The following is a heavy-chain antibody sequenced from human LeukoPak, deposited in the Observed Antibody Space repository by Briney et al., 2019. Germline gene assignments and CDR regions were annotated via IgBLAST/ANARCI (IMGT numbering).Heavy chain of an antibody. CDR2: IYYSGST. Sequence: SETLSLTCTVSGGSISSSSYYWGWIRQPPGKGLEWIGSIYYSGSTYYNPSLKSRVTIPVDPSKNQFSLKLSSVTAADTAVYYCARVHYFDSSGYYSSTYYYYMDVWGKGTTVTVSS. CDR3: ARVHYFDSSGYYSSTYYYYMDV. D-gene: IGHD3-22*01. V-gene: IGHV4-39*07. J-gene: IGHJ6*03. CDR1: GGSISSSSYY.